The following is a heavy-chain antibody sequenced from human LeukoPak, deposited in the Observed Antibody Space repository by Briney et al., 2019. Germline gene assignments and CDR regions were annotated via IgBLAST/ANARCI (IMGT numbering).Heavy chain of an antibody. CDR2: IYWNDDK. CDR1: GVSLTTTGVG. V-gene: IGHV2-5*01. J-gene: IGHJ5*02. CDR3: AHDRAGIGFDP. Sequence: SGPTLVNPTQTLTXTCTFSGVSLTTTGVGVTWVRQPPGKALEWLALIYWNDDKYYSPSLKTRLTIAKDTSKNQVVLTMTNMDPVDTATYYCAHDRAGIGFDPWGQGTLVTVSS.